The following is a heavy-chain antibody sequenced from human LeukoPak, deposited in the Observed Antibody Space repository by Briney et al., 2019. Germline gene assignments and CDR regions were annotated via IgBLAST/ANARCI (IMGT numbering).Heavy chain of an antibody. J-gene: IGHJ4*02. CDR1: GFTFSSYW. V-gene: IGHV3-74*01. Sequence: GGSLRLSCAASGFTFSSYWMHWVRQALGKGLVWVSRINSDGSSTSYADSVKGRFTISRDNAKNTLYLQMNSLRAEDTAVYYCARYYGSGSGYDYWGQGTLVTVSS. CDR2: INSDGSST. CDR3: ARYYGSGSGYDY. D-gene: IGHD3-10*01.